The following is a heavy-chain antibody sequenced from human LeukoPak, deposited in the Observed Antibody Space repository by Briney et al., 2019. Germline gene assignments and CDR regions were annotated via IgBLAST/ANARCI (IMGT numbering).Heavy chain of an antibody. CDR1: GYTFTSYD. D-gene: IGHD2-15*01. J-gene: IGHJ5*02. CDR3: ARGLWGGYCSGGSCLGFDP. V-gene: IGHV1-8*01. CDR2: MNPNSGNT. Sequence: ASVKVSCKATGYTFTSYDINWVRQATGQGLEWMGWMNPNSGNTGYAQKFQGRVTMTRNTSISTAYMGLSSLRSEDTAVYYCARGLWGGYCSGGSCLGFDPWGQGTLVTVSS.